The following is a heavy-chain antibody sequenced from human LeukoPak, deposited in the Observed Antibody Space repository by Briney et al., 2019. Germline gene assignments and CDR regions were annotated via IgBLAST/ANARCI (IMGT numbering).Heavy chain of an antibody. D-gene: IGHD3-10*01. CDR2: ISGSGAST. CDR3: AKRDTMIRGLDY. V-gene: IGHV3-23*01. CDR1: GVTFSGDA. J-gene: IGHJ4*02. Sequence: PGGSLRLSCAPAGVTFSGDAVSWVRQAPGKGLEWVSTISGSGASTYYAGSVKGWFTISRDNSKNTLYLQMNSLRAEDTAVYYCAKRDTMIRGLDYWGQGTLVTVSS.